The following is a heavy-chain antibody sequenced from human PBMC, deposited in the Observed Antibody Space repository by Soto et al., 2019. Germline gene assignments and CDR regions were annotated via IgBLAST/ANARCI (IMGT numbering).Heavy chain of an antibody. CDR3: ARVLTGSWNWFDP. D-gene: IGHD6-13*01. V-gene: IGHV3-74*02. Sequence: EVQWLESGGDLAQPGGSLRLSCAASGFSFSTYAMSWVRQAPGKGLVWVSRINSDGSRTNYADSVKGRFTVSRDNAKNTQYLQMNSLRAEDTAVYYCARVLTGSWNWFDPWGQGTLVTVSS. CDR2: INSDGSRT. J-gene: IGHJ5*02. CDR1: GFSFSTYA.